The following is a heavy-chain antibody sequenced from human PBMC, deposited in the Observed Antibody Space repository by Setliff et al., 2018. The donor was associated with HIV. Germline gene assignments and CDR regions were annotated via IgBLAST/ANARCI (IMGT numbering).Heavy chain of an antibody. Sequence: LSLTCTVSGGSINTRNNYWGWIRQPPGLGLEWIGSMYHSGTAFHNPSLKSRVTISVDTSKKRFSLKLSSVTAADTAVYYCTRHAPGSDYGDAYYFDYWGQGRLVTVS. CDR1: GGSINTRNNY. J-gene: IGHJ4*02. CDR3: TRHAPGSDYGDAYYFDY. D-gene: IGHD4-17*01. V-gene: IGHV4-39*01. CDR2: MYHSGTA.